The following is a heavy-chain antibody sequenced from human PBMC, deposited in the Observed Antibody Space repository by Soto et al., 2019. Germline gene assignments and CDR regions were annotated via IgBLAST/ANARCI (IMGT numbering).Heavy chain of an antibody. CDR1: GFTFSSYA. Sequence: GGSLRLSCAASGFTFSSYAMSWVRQAPGKGLEWVSAISGSGGSTYYADSVKGRFTISRDNSKNTLYLQMNSLRAEDTAVYYCAKGKLMVRGSRSYYYYYMDIWGKGTTVTVSS. CDR3: AKGKLMVRGSRSYYYYYMDI. CDR2: ISGSGGST. V-gene: IGHV3-23*01. J-gene: IGHJ6*03. D-gene: IGHD3-10*01.